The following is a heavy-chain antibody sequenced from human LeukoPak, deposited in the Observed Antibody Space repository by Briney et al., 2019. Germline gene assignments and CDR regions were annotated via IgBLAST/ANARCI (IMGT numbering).Heavy chain of an antibody. D-gene: IGHD2-21*01. CDR2: MNPNSGNT. Sequence: GASVKVSCKASGYTFTSYDINWVRQATGQGLEWMGWMNPNSGNTGSAQKFQDRVTMTSNTSISTAYMELSSLRSEDTAVYYCARAWVIARLGDAFDIWGQGTMVTVSS. J-gene: IGHJ3*02. CDR3: ARAWVIARLGDAFDI. CDR1: GYTFTSYD. V-gene: IGHV1-8*02.